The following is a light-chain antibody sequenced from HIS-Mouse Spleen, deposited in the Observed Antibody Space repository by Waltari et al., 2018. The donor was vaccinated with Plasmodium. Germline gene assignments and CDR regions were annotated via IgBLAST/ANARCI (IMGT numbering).Light chain of an antibody. V-gene: IGKV1-8*01. CDR3: QQYYSYPYT. J-gene: IGKJ2*01. Sequence: AIVMTQSQSSFSAPPGESVTNTCRASQGISSYLAWYQQKPGKAPNLLIYAASTLQSGVPSRFSGSVSGTDFTLTISCLQSEDFATYYCQQYYSYPYTFGQGTKLEIK. CDR2: AAS. CDR1: QGISSY.